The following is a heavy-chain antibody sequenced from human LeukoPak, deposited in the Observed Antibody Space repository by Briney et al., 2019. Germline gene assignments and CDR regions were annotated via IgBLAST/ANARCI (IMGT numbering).Heavy chain of an antibody. CDR2: IIWNSGSV. D-gene: IGHD3-10*01. CDR3: AKSRASMVRGRTFDS. CDR1: GFTFDDYA. V-gene: IGHV3-9*01. Sequence: GGSLRLSCAASGFTFDDYAMHRVRRAPGEGLGGGSGIIWNSGSVGYADSVKGRFPISRDNAQNSLYLQMNSLRAEATALYYCAKSRASMVRGRTFDSWGPGTLVTVPS. J-gene: IGHJ4*02.